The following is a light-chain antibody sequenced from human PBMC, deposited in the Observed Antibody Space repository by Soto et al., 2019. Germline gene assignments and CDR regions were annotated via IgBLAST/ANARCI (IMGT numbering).Light chain of an antibody. V-gene: IGKV3-20*01. Sequence: DIVLTQSPGTLSLPPGERATLSCRASQSVRSNYLAWYQQKPGQAPRLLIYGASSRATGIPDRFSGSGSGTDFSLTISRLEPEDFAVYYCQQYDTSRRTFGQGTKVEIK. CDR2: GAS. CDR3: QQYDTSRRT. J-gene: IGKJ1*01. CDR1: QSVRSNY.